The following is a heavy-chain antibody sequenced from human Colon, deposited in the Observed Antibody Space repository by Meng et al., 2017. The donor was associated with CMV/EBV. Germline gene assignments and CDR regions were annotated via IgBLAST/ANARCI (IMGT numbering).Heavy chain of an antibody. CDR3: ARVVCSTSCYTAGYLQH. CDR2: IYYSGSP. V-gene: IGHV4-59*08. Sequence: GSLRLSCTVSGDSISSNFWTWIRQPPGRGLEWIGHIYYSGSPYYNHSLNSRVTISLDTSRNQFSLKLSSVTAADTAVYYCARVVCSTSCYTAGYLQHWGQGTLVTVSS. D-gene: IGHD2-2*02. CDR1: GDSISSNF. J-gene: IGHJ1*01.